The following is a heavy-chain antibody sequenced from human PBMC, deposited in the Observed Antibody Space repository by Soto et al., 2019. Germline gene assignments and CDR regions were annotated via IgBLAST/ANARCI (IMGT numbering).Heavy chain of an antibody. CDR3: ARGQRSDTVFEY. CDR1: GGSFRCYY. J-gene: IGHJ4*02. Sequence: IRCRSCSLYGGSFRCYYWGWSRNPPGKRLEWIGEINPDGATNYTPPIGRRVTISTDTSRNSFSLKRSYVTAADTAVYYCARGQRSDTVFEYCGERALVTVSS. V-gene: IGHV4-34*01. CDR2: INPDGAT.